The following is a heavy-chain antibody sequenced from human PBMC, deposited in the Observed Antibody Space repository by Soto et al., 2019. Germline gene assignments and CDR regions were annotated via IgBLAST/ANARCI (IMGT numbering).Heavy chain of an antibody. CDR1: GGSFNGYY. Sequence: PSETMSLTCAVYGGSFNGYYGSWIRQHPGKGLEWIGEINHSGSTNYNPSLKSRVTISVDTSKNQFSLKLSSVTAADTAVYYCARDRVAGIAARSYYYYYMDVWGKGTTVTVSS. CDR3: ARDRVAGIAARSYYYYYMDV. D-gene: IGHD6-6*01. V-gene: IGHV4-34*01. CDR2: INHSGST. J-gene: IGHJ6*03.